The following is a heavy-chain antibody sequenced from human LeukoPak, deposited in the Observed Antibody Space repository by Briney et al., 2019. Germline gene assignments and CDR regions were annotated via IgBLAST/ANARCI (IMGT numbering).Heavy chain of an antibody. CDR2: INHSGST. CDR3: ARVGITIFAYMDV. Sequence: SETLSLTSAVYGGSFSGYYWSWIRQPPGKGLEWIGEINHSGSTNYNPSLKSRVTISVDTSKNQFSLKLSSVTAADTAVYYCARVGITIFAYMDVWGKGTTVTASS. D-gene: IGHD3-3*01. V-gene: IGHV4-34*01. J-gene: IGHJ6*03. CDR1: GGSFSGYY.